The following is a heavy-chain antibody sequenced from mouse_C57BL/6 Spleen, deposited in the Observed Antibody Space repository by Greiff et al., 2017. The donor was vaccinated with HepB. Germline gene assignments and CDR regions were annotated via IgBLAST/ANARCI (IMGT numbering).Heavy chain of an antibody. V-gene: IGHV2-5*01. Sequence: VQVVESGPGLVQPSQSLSITCTVSGFSLTSYGVHWVRQSPGKGLEWLGVIWRGGSTDYNAAFMSRLSITKDNSKSQVFFKMNSLQADDTAIYYCAKEGYGNYVHWYFDAWGTGTTVTVSS. CDR3: AKEGYGNYVHWYFDA. CDR1: GFSLTSYG. D-gene: IGHD2-1*01. J-gene: IGHJ1*03. CDR2: IWRGGST.